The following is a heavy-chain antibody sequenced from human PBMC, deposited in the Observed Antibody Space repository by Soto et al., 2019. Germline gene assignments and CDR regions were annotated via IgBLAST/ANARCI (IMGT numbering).Heavy chain of an antibody. Sequence: ASVKVTCKASGYTFTSYAMHWVRQAPGQRLEWMGWINAGNGNTKYSQKFQGRVTIIRDTSASTAYMELSSLRSEDTAVYYCASGYDSSGYYYGVPHPFDYWGQGTLVTVSS. J-gene: IGHJ4*02. D-gene: IGHD3-22*01. CDR1: GYTFTSYA. CDR2: INAGNGNT. CDR3: ASGYDSSGYYYGVPHPFDY. V-gene: IGHV1-3*01.